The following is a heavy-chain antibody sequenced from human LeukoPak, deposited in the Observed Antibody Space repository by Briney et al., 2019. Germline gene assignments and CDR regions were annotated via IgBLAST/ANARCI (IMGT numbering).Heavy chain of an antibody. CDR1: GFTFSRNW. Sequence: PGGSLRLSCAASGFTFSRNWMHWVRQAPGKGLVWVSRINSDGSITNYADSVKGRFTISRDNAKNSLYLQMNSLRAEDTAVYYCARDWLFIHDAFDIWGQGTMVTVSS. CDR3: ARDWLFIHDAFDI. J-gene: IGHJ3*02. CDR2: INSDGSIT. V-gene: IGHV3-74*01. D-gene: IGHD3-22*01.